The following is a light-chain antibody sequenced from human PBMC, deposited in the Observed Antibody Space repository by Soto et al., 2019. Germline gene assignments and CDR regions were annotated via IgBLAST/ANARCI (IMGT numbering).Light chain of an antibody. CDR2: DAS. Sequence: EIVMTQSPATLSVSPGERTTLACRASQSVGNNLAWYQQKPGQAPRLLIYDASKRATGIPARFSGSGSGTDFTLTISRLEPEDFAVYYCHHYGGSPITFGQGTRLEIK. J-gene: IGKJ5*01. CDR1: QSVGNN. V-gene: IGKV3-20*01. CDR3: HHYGGSPIT.